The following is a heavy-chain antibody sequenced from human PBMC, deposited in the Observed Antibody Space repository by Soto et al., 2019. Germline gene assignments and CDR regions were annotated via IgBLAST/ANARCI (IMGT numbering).Heavy chain of an antibody. Sequence: SAPTVVPPSQTITLHCINARVSISSTGVGVGAILHTPGKARERHALIYWDDDKRYSPSLKSRLTITKDTSKNQVVLTMTNMDPVDTATYYCGHTRPPRVFDYWGQGTLVTVS. CDR1: RVSISSTGVG. CDR2: IYWDDDK. J-gene: IGHJ4*02. CDR3: GHTRPPRVFDY. V-gene: IGHV2-5*02.